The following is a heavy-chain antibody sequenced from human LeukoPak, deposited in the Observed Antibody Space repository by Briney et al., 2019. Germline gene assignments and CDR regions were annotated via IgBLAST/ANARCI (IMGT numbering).Heavy chain of an antibody. CDR1: GGTFSSYA. CDR3: ARDLDCSSTSCYNHY. D-gene: IGHD2-2*02. J-gene: IGHJ4*02. Sequence: GASVKVSCKASGGTFSSYAISWVRQAPGQGLEWMGGIIPIFGTANYAQKFQGRVTITADESTSTAYMELSSLRSEDTAVYYCARDLDCSSTSCYNHYWGQGTLVTVSS. CDR2: IIPIFGTA. V-gene: IGHV1-69*13.